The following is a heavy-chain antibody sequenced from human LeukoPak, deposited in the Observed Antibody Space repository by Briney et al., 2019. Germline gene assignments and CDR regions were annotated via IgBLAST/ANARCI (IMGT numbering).Heavy chain of an antibody. J-gene: IGHJ4*02. D-gene: IGHD3-22*01. Sequence: NPSETLSLTCAVSGGSITNENYSWSWIRQPPGKGLEWIGYIYHSGNTYYNPSLKSRVTISVDKSKSQFSLKLSSVTAADTSMYYCARGHYYDSTPTFDFWGQGTLVTVSS. CDR1: GGSITNENYS. CDR2: IYHSGNT. CDR3: ARGHYYDSTPTFDF. V-gene: IGHV4-30-2*01.